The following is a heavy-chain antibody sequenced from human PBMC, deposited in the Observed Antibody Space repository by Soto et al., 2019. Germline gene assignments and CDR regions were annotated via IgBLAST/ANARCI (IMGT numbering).Heavy chain of an antibody. Sequence: EVQLLESGGGLVQPGGSLRLSCAASGFTFSSYAMSWVRQAPGKGLEWVSAISGSGGTTYYADSVKGRFTFSRDNSKPTLYLPMNSLRAEDTAVYYCAKTANGWFSAFDIWGQGTMVTVSS. CDR3: AKTANGWFSAFDI. D-gene: IGHD6-19*01. V-gene: IGHV3-23*01. CDR2: ISGSGGTT. CDR1: GFTFSSYA. J-gene: IGHJ3*02.